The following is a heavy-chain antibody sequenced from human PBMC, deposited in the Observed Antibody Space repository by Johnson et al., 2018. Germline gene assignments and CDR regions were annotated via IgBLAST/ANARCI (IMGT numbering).Heavy chain of an antibody. D-gene: IGHD3-22*01. CDR3: AGALGRGYWYVDAVDR. Sequence: QVQLQESGPGLVKPSETLSLACTVSGVPTRSHYWTWIRQPPGGGLEWIGYIYYPGSYLYNPSLKSRVTMALDSSKNQFSLMLNSVTAADTAVYFCAGALGRGYWYVDAVDRWGQGTMVTVAS. CDR1: GVPTRSHY. CDR2: IYYPGSY. J-gene: IGHJ3*02. V-gene: IGHV4-59*11.